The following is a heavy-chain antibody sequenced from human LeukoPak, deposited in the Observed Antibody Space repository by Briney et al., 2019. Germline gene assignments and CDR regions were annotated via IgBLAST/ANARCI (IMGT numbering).Heavy chain of an antibody. V-gene: IGHV4-39*01. CDR1: GGSISSSRYY. CDR3: AKQRRDGYNYFDY. D-gene: IGHD5-24*01. CDR2: IYYSEST. J-gene: IGHJ4*02. Sequence: SETLSLTCTVSGGSISSSRYYWGWIRHPPGTGLEWLGNIYYSESTYYNPSLKSRVTISVDTSKNQFSLKLSSVTAADTAVYYCAKQRRDGYNYFDYWGQGTLVTVSS.